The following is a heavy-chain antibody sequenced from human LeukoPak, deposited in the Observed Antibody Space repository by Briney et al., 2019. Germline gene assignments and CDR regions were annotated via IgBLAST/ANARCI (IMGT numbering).Heavy chain of an antibody. D-gene: IGHD2-2*01. CDR3: AKDQPRAYFDY. V-gene: IGHV3-30*02. CDR2: IRNDGSIK. J-gene: IGHJ4*02. Sequence: GGSLRLSCTASGFTFSSYGLHWVRQAPGKGLEWVAFIRNDGSIKYYADSVKGRVSISRDNSKNTLYLQMNSLRAEDTAVYYCAKDQPRAYFDYWGQGTLVTVSS. CDR1: GFTFSSYG.